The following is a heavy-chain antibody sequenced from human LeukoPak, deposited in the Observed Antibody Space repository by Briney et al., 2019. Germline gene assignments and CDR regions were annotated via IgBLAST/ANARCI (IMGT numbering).Heavy chain of an antibody. CDR2: IYTSGST. Sequence: PSETLSLTCTVSGGSISSYYWSWIRQPPGNGLEWIGYIYTSGSTNYNPSLKSRVTISVDTSKNQFCLKLSSVTAADTAVYYCARHARQWLATNWFDPWGQGALVTVSS. V-gene: IGHV4-4*09. J-gene: IGHJ5*02. CDR1: GGSISSYY. CDR3: ARHARQWLATNWFDP. D-gene: IGHD6-19*01.